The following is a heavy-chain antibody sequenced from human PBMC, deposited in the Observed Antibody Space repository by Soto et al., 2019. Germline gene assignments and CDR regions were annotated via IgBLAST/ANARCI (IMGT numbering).Heavy chain of an antibody. Sequence: SETLSLTCTVPGGSISSYYWSWIRQPPGKGLERIGYIYYSGSTNYNPSLKSQINKSVDTSKNQFSLKMSSVTAADTAVYYCARLYFDWLLVEYYFDYWGQGTLVTVS. J-gene: IGHJ4*02. CDR1: GGSISSYY. D-gene: IGHD3-9*01. V-gene: IGHV4-59*01. CDR3: ARLYFDWLLVEYYFDY. CDR2: IYYSGST.